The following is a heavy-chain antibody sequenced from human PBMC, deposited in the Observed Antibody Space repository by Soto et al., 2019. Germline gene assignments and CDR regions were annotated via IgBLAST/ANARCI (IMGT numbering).Heavy chain of an antibody. Sequence: GGSLRLSCAASGFTFSSYAMSWVRQAPGKGLEWVSGINWNGGSTGYADSVKGRFTISRDNAKNSLYLQMNSLRAEDTALYYCARAKSIAVAGPDDYWGQGTLVTVSS. D-gene: IGHD6-19*01. CDR2: INWNGGST. J-gene: IGHJ4*02. V-gene: IGHV3-20*04. CDR3: ARAKSIAVAGPDDY. CDR1: GFTFSSYA.